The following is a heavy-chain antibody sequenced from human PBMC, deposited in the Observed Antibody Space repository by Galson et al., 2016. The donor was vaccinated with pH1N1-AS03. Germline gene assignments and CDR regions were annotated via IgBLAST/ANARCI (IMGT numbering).Heavy chain of an antibody. CDR2: IYGGGXT. CDR1: GFTINNNY. D-gene: IGHD3-16*01. J-gene: IGHJ4*02. V-gene: IGHV3-53*01. CDR3: AREPWGSTQGEY. Sequence: SLRLSCAASGFTINNNYMSWVRQAPGKGLEWVSVIYGGGXTFYADSVKGRFTISRDNSKNLVYLQMNSLRGEDTAVYYCAREPWGSTQGEYWGQGTLVTVSS.